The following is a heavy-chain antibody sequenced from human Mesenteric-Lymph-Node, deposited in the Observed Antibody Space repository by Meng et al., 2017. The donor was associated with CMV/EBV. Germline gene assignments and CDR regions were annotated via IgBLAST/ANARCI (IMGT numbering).Heavy chain of an antibody. J-gene: IGHJ6*02. D-gene: IGHD2-2*01. CDR1: GYTFTGYY. CDR3: ARDRSGAHVVVPAASHQYYYGMDV. V-gene: IGHV1-2*02. CDR2: INPNSGGT. Sequence: ASVKVSCKASGYTFTGYYMHWVRQAPGQGLEWMGWINPNSGGTNYAQKFQGRVIMTRDTSISTAYMELSRLRSDDTAVYYCARDRSGAHVVVPAASHQYYYGMDVWGQGTTVTVSS.